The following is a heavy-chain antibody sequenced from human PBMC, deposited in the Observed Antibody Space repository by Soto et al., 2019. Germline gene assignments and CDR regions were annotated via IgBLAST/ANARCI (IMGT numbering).Heavy chain of an antibody. CDR2: ISFDGSNE. D-gene: IGHD1-1*01. CDR1: GFTFSSYG. CDR3: AKDGGRTGTAGY. J-gene: IGHJ4*02. Sequence: VQLVESGGGVVQPGRSLRLSCAASGFTFSSYGMHWVRQAPGKGLEWVAVISFDGSNEKYADSVKGRFTISRDNSNNTLYLQMNTLRAEDTALYYCAKDGGRTGTAGYWGQGTRVTVSS. V-gene: IGHV3-30*18.